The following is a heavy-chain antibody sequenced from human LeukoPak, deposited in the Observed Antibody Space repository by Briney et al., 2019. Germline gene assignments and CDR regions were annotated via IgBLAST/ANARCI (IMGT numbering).Heavy chain of an antibody. CDR1: GFRFSSYA. CDR3: ARDGGRGYYYMDV. J-gene: IGHJ6*03. Sequence: GGSLRLACAASGFRFSSYAMSWVRQAPGKGLEWVSAISGSGVSTYYADSVKGRFTVSRDNSKNTLYLQMNSLRAEDTAVYYCARDGGRGYYYMDVWGKGTTVTVSS. CDR2: ISGSGVST. V-gene: IGHV3-23*01.